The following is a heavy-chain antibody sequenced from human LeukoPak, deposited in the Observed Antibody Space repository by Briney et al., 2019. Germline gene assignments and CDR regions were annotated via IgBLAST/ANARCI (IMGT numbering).Heavy chain of an antibody. Sequence: SVKVSCKASGGTFISYAISWVRQAPGQGLEWMGGIIPIFGTANYAQKFQGRVTITADESTSTAYMELSSLRSEDTAVYYCARGGQLAPYYYYGMDVWGQGTTVTVS. D-gene: IGHD3-10*01. J-gene: IGHJ6*02. CDR3: ARGGQLAPYYYYGMDV. CDR1: GGTFISYA. CDR2: IIPIFGTA. V-gene: IGHV1-69*01.